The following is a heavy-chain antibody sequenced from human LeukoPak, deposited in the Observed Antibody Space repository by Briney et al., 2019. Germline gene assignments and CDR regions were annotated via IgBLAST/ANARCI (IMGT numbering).Heavy chain of an antibody. CDR2: ISSSSSYI. Sequence: GGSLRLSCAASGFTFSSCSMNWVRQAPGKGLEWVSSISSSSSYIYYADSVKGRFTISRDNAKNSLYLQMNSLRAEDTAVYYCARLDIVVVVAALDYWGQGTLVTVSS. D-gene: IGHD2-15*01. J-gene: IGHJ4*02. CDR3: ARLDIVVVVAALDY. CDR1: GFTFSSCS. V-gene: IGHV3-21*01.